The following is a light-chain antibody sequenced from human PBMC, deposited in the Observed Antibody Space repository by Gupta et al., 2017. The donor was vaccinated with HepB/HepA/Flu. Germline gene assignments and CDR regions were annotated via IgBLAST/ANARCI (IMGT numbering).Light chain of an antibody. CDR2: GAS. Sequence: EIVLTQSPGTLSLSPGETATLSCRASQTVTNNYLAWYQQRPGQAPRLLIYGASSRATGIPDRFSGSGSGTDFTLAIGRREPEDFAVYYCQHYVSSPPLTFGGGTKVEIK. J-gene: IGKJ4*01. CDR1: QTVTNNY. V-gene: IGKV3-20*01. CDR3: QHYVSSPPLT.